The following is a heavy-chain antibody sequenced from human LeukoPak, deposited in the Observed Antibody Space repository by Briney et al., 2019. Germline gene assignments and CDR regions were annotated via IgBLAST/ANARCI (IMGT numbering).Heavy chain of an antibody. CDR1: GYTFTSYD. CDR2: MNPNSGNT. D-gene: IGHD3-10*01. J-gene: IGHJ5*02. V-gene: IGHV1-8*01. CDR3: ARGRMVRGVGNWFDP. Sequence: GASVKVSCKASGYTFTSYDINWVRQATGQGLEWMGWMNPNSGNTGYAQKFQGRVPMTRNTSISTAYMELSSLRSEDTAVYYCARGRMVRGVGNWFDPWGQGTLVTVSS.